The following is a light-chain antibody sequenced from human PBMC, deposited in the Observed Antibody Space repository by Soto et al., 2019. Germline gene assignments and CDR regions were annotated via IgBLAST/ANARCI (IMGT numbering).Light chain of an antibody. CDR1: QSGSRN. CDR3: QQYHHWWT. V-gene: IGKV3-15*01. Sequence: EIVLTQSPTNLSVCPGERATLSCRASQSGSRNLDWYQQKPGQAPRLLTYGASTRAARIPDRFTGSDSGTEFILTISSLQSEDFAVYYCQQYHHWWTFGQGTKVDIK. CDR2: GAS. J-gene: IGKJ1*01.